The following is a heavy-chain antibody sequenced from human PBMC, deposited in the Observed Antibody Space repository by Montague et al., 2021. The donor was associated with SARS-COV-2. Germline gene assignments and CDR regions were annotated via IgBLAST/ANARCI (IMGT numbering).Heavy chain of an antibody. CDR2: IYHSGGT. CDR1: GYSISSGFY. CDR3: ARWYYGSGSYPH. J-gene: IGHJ4*02. Sequence: SETLSLTCSVSGYSISSGFYWGWIRQPPGKGLEWIGNIYHSGGTYYSPSLKSRVTVSVDTSKNQFSLRLSSVTAADTAVYYCARWYYGSGSYPHWGQGTLVNVSS. V-gene: IGHV4-38-2*01. D-gene: IGHD3-10*01.